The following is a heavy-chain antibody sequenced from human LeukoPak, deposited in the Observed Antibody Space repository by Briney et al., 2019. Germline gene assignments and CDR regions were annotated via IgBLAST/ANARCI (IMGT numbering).Heavy chain of an antibody. J-gene: IGHJ4*02. CDR3: TRDYRGTFDY. Sequence: GGSPRLSCVASGFNYNTYWMSWVRQAPGKGLEWVANIKQDGSEKNYVDSVKGRFTISRDNAKNSLYLQMNSLRAEDTAIYYCTRDYRGTFDYWGQGTLVTVSS. CDR1: GFNYNTYW. D-gene: IGHD1-26*01. V-gene: IGHV3-7*03. CDR2: IKQDGSEK.